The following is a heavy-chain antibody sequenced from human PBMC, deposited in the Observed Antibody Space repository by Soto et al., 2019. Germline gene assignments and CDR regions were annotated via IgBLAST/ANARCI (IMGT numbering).Heavy chain of an antibody. CDR3: VPTTDYYDSTGFDY. CDR1: GFTFSYFE. J-gene: IGHJ4*02. CDR2: ISGGGSTK. V-gene: IGHV3-48*03. Sequence: GGSLRLSCTASGFTFSYFEMNWVRQAPGKGLEWVSHISGGGSTKYYADSVRGRFTISRDNAKNSLYLQMNSLRAEDTAVYYCVPTTDYYDSTGFDYWGRGSLVTVSS. D-gene: IGHD3-22*01.